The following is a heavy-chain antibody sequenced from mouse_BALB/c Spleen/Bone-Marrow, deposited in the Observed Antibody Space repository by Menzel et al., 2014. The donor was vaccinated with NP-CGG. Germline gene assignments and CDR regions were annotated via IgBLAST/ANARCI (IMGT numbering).Heavy chain of an antibody. Sequence: VQGVESGPGLVQPSQSLSITCTVSGFSLTSYGVHWVRQSPGKGLEWLGVIWSGGSTDYNAGFISRLSISKDNSKSXVFFKMNSLQADDTAIYYCARSRYDRGFAYWGQGTLVTVSA. CDR1: GFSLTSYG. D-gene: IGHD2-12*01. CDR3: ARSRYDRGFAY. V-gene: IGHV2-4-1*01. J-gene: IGHJ3*01. CDR2: IWSGGST.